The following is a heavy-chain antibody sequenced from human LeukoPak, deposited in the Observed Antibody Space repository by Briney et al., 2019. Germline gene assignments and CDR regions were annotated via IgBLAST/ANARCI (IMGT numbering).Heavy chain of an antibody. CDR2: INPSGGST. Sequence: ASVKVSCKASGYTFTSYYMHWVRQAPGQGLEWMGIINPSGGSTSYAQKFQGRVTMTRDTSTSTVYMGLSSLRSEDTAVYYCARDSSRAGYSSSWYGYWGQGTLVTVSS. CDR3: ARDSSRAGYSSSWYGY. V-gene: IGHV1-46*01. CDR1: GYTFTSYY. J-gene: IGHJ4*02. D-gene: IGHD6-13*01.